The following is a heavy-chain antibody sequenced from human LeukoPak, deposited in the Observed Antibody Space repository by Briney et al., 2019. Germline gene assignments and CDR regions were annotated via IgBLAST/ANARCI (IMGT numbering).Heavy chain of an antibody. CDR2: LSLGEVA. V-gene: IGHV4-59*13. J-gene: IGHJ3*01. Sequence: SETLSLTCTISGGSISSDYWSWIRQPPGKGLEWIGYLSLGEVAFYNPSLESRLTTSADTSKNQFSLNLTSVTAADTAMYYCVRVSTASGGTFDVWGQGTMVTVSS. CDR3: VRVSTASGGTFDV. CDR1: GGSISSDY. D-gene: IGHD2-15*01.